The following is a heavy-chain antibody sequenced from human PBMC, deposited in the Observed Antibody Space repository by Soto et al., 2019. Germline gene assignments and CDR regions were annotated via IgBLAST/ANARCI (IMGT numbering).Heavy chain of an antibody. J-gene: IGHJ4*02. D-gene: IGHD3-16*01. V-gene: IGHV3-30*03. CDR3: ARENGGPLGSNIDY. CDR2: ISYDGSTI. Sequence: GGSLRLSCAASGFTFSSYGMHWVRQAPGKGLEWVAVISYDGSTIYYADSVKGRFTISRDNAKNSLYLQMNSLRAEDTAVYYCARENGGPLGSNIDYWGQGTLVTVSS. CDR1: GFTFSSYG.